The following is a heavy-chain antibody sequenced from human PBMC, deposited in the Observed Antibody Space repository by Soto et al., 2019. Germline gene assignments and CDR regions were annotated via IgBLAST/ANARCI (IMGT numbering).Heavy chain of an antibody. V-gene: IGHV3-30-3*01. J-gene: IGHJ3*02. D-gene: IGHD2-15*01. CDR3: ARCTVVVAATHDAFDI. CDR1: GFTFSSYA. CDR2: ISYDGSNK. Sequence: QVQLVESGGGVVQPGRSLRLSCAASGFTFSSYAMHWVRQAPGKGLEWVAVISYDGSNKYYADSVKGRFTISRDNSKNTLYLERNSLRAEDTAVYYGARCTVVVAATHDAFDIWGQGTMVTVSS.